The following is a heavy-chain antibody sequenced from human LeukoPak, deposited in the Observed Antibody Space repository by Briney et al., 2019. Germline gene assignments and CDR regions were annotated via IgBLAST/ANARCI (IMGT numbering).Heavy chain of an antibody. V-gene: IGHV3-33*01. CDR2: IWFDGGKN. Sequence: PGGSLRLSCGASGFIFSRSGMHWVRQAPGKGLEWVAVIWFDGGKNYYADSVKGRFIISRDNSKNTLYLQMNSLRVEDTAVYYCAGGSYKADFWGQGTLVTVSS. CDR3: AGGSYKADF. CDR1: GFIFSRSG. J-gene: IGHJ4*02. D-gene: IGHD3-10*01.